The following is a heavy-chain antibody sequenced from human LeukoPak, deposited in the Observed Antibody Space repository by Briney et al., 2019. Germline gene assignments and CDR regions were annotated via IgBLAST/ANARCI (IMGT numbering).Heavy chain of an antibody. CDR1: GFYFGTRY. Sequence: GGSLRLSCAASGFYFGTRYMHWVRQAPGKGLMWVSRINPEGTERKYADSVRGRFIISRDNGENTLYLQMNSLRVHDTAVYFCARAVAGTGSSDSWGHGTLVTVSS. CDR2: INPEGTER. J-gene: IGHJ5*01. V-gene: IGHV3-74*03. CDR3: ARAVAGTGSSDS. D-gene: IGHD6-19*01.